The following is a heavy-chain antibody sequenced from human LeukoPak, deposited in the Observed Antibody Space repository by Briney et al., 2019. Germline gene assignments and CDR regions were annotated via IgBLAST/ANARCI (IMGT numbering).Heavy chain of an antibody. CDR1: GFTFSDYY. CDR3: ARRAPRRWSGESLSGAKYYFDY. Sequence: GGSLRLSCAASGFTFSDYYMNWIRQAPGKGLEWVSYISGSGNTIYYADSVKGRFTISRDNAKNSLFLQMNSLRAEDTAVYYCARRAPRRWSGESLSGAKYYFDYWGQGTLVTVSS. CDR2: ISGSGNTI. V-gene: IGHV3-11*04. D-gene: IGHD3-10*01. J-gene: IGHJ4*02.